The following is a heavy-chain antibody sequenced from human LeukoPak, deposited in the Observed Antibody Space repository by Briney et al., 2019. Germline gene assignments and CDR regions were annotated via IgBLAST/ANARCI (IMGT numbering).Heavy chain of an antibody. CDR3: ASRSPDYDFWSGYYTRGWGYYYYGMDV. CDR2: INSDGSST. V-gene: IGHV3-74*01. J-gene: IGHJ6*02. Sequence: GGSLRLSCAASGFTFSSYWMHWVRQAPGKGLVWVSRINSDGSSTSYADSVKGRFTISRDNAKNTLYLQMNSLRAEDTAVYYCASRSPDYDFWSGYYTRGWGYYYYGMDVWGQGTTATVSS. CDR1: GFTFSSYW. D-gene: IGHD3-3*01.